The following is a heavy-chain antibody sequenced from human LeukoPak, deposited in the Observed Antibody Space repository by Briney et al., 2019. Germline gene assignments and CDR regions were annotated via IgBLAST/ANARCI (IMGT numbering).Heavy chain of an antibody. D-gene: IGHD6-13*01. CDR1: GFTFSNYA. V-gene: IGHV3-23*01. CDR2: ISGSGTVT. Sequence: GGSLRFSCAPSGFTFSNYAMDGVRRAPGKGLEWVAAISGSGTVTYYVDSVKGRFTISRDNSKKTLNLQMNSLRVDDTAVYYCAKGHSSWDYHGMDVWGQGTTVTVSS. J-gene: IGHJ6*02. CDR3: AKGHSSWDYHGMDV.